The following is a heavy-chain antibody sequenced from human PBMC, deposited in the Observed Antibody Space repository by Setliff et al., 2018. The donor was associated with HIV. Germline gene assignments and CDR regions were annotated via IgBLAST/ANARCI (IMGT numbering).Heavy chain of an antibody. CDR1: GYTFTNYY. CDR2: INPSGGKT. CDR3: ARCYYDSSGPTDAFDI. D-gene: IGHD3-22*01. V-gene: IGHV1-46*01. J-gene: IGHJ3*02. Sequence: ASVKVSCKASGYTFTNYYIHWVRQAPGQGLEWMGLINPSGGKTSYAKKFQGRLTMTRDTSRSTVYMELSSLRSEDTAMYYCARCYYDSSGPTDAFDIWGQGTGVTVSS.